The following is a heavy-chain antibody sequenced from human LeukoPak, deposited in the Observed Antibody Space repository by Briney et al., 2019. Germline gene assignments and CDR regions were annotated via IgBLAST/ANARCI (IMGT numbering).Heavy chain of an antibody. J-gene: IGHJ4*02. CDR2: IFPGDSNT. V-gene: IGHV5-51*01. CDR3: ARQWDSDGWFDY. Sequence: GESLQISFKGSGYRFTNYWIGWVRPMPGKGLEWMGIIFPGDSNTRYSPSFQGQVTISADKSISTAYLQWASLEASDTAMYYCARQWDSDGWFDYWGQGTLVTVSS. D-gene: IGHD6-19*01. CDR1: GYRFTNYW.